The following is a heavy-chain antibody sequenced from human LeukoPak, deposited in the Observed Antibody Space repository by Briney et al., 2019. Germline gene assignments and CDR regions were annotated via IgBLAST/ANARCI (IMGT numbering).Heavy chain of an antibody. CDR3: AREAGWNYYGMDV. CDR2: TYYRSKWYN. CDR1: GDSVSSNSAA. Sequence: SQTLSLTCAISGDSVSSNSAAWNCIRQSPSRGLEWLGRTYYRSKWYNDYAVSVKSRITINPDTSKNQFSLQLNSVTPEDTAVYYCAREAGWNYYGMDVWGQGTTVTVSS. J-gene: IGHJ6*02. V-gene: IGHV6-1*01. D-gene: IGHD6-19*01.